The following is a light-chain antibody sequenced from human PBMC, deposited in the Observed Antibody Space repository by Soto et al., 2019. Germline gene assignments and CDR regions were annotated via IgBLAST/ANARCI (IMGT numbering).Light chain of an antibody. V-gene: IGLV1-44*01. Sequence: QSVLTQPPSGSGTPGQRVTISCSGSSSNIGSNTVNWYQQLPGTAPKLLIYSNDQRPSGVPDRFSGSKSGTSASLAISGLQSEDEADYYCAAWDDRLSAVVFGGGTKLTVL. J-gene: IGLJ2*01. CDR3: AAWDDRLSAVV. CDR1: SSNIGSNT. CDR2: SND.